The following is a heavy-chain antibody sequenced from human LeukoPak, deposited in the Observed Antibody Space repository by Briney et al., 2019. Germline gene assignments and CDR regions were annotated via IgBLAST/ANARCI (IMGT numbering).Heavy chain of an antibody. CDR3: ARDMGWTYPFDY. D-gene: IGHD3/OR15-3a*01. J-gene: IGHJ4*02. V-gene: IGHV6-1*01. CDR1: GDSVSSNSAA. Sequence: SQTLSLTCAISGDSVSSNSAAWNWIRQSPSRGLEWLGRTFYRSKWYNDYAVSFKSRVTTNPDTSKNQFSLQLDSVTPEDTAVYYCARDMGWTYPFDYWGQGTLVTVSS. CDR2: TFYRSKWYN.